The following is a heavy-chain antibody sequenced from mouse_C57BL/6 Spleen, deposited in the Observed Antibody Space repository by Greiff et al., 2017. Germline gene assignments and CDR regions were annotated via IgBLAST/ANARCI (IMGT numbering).Heavy chain of an antibody. J-gene: IGHJ1*03. CDR2: INPSNGGT. CDR1: GYTFTSYW. Sequence: QVQLQQPGTELVKPGASVKLSCKASGYTFTSYWMHWVKQRPGQGLEWIGNINPSNGGTNYNEKFKSKATLTVDKSSSTAYMQLSSLTSEDSAVYYCERSPYDYDENWYFDVWGTGTTVTVSS. CDR3: ERSPYDYDENWYFDV. D-gene: IGHD2-4*01. V-gene: IGHV1-53*01.